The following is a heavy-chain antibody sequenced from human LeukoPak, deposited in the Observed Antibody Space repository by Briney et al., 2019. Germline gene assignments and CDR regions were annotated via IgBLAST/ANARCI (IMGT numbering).Heavy chain of an antibody. V-gene: IGHV3-23*01. CDR1: GFTFSSCA. D-gene: IGHD1-26*01. CDR2: ISGSGATT. Sequence: PGGSLRLSCAASGFTFSSCAMTWVRQAPGKGLEWVSSISGSGATTYYADSVKGRFTISRDNSNNTVYLQMNSLRAEDTAVYYCAKDQSRVGASDPFDYWGKGMQVGVSS. J-gene: IGHJ4*02. CDR3: AKDQSRVGASDPFDY.